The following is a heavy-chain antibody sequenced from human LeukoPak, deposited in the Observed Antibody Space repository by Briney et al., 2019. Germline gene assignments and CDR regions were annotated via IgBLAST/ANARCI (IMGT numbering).Heavy chain of an antibody. J-gene: IGHJ5*02. CDR3: AKGSITMVRGVLNWFDP. CDR1: GFTFDDYA. Sequence: PGGSLRLSCAAPGFTFDDYAMHWVRQAPGKGLEWVSGISWNSGSIGYADSVKGRFTISRDNAKNSLYLQMNSLRAEDTALYYCAKGSITMVRGVLNWFDPWGQGTLVTVSS. D-gene: IGHD3-10*01. V-gene: IGHV3-9*01. CDR2: ISWNSGSI.